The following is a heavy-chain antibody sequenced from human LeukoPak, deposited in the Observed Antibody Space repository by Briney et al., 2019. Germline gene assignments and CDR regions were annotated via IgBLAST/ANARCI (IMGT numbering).Heavy chain of an antibody. V-gene: IGHV4-30-2*01. Sequence: PSETLSLTCAVSGGSINSGGYSWSWIRQPPGKGLEWIGYIYHSGSTYSNPSLKSRVTISVDRSKNQFSLKLNSVTAADTAVYYCARSDYGGNSGFDYWGQGTLVTVSS. CDR1: GGSINSGGYS. CDR2: IYHSGST. CDR3: ARSDYGGNSGFDY. D-gene: IGHD4-23*01. J-gene: IGHJ4*02.